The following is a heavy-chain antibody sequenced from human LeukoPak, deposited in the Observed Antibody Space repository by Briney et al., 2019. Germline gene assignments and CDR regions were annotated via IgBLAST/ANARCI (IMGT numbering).Heavy chain of an antibody. Sequence: SETLSLTCTVSGGSISSYYWSWIRQPAGKGLEWIGRIYTSGSTYYNPSLKSRVTISVDTSKNQFSLKLSSVTAADTAVYYCARDEVTADYYYMDVWGKGTTVTVSS. CDR1: GGSISSYY. J-gene: IGHJ6*03. CDR2: IYTSGST. D-gene: IGHD4-23*01. CDR3: ARDEVTADYYYMDV. V-gene: IGHV4-4*07.